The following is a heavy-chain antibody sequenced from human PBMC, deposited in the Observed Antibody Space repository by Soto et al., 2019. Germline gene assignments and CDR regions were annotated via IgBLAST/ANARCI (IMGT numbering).Heavy chain of an antibody. D-gene: IGHD4-17*01. CDR3: AHHYGGNSVLDY. CDR2: IYWDDDR. J-gene: IGHJ4*02. CDR1: GFSLSTSGVG. Sequence: QITLKESGPTLVKPTQTLTLTCTFSGFSLSTSGVGVGWIRQPPGKALEWLALIYWDDDRRYSPSLKSRLTISKDTSKNQVVRTMTNMAPVDTDTYYFAHHYGGNSVLDYWGQGTLVTVSS. V-gene: IGHV2-5*02.